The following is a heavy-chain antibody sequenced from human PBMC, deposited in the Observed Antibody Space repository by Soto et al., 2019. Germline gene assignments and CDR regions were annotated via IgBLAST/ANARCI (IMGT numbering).Heavy chain of an antibody. CDR2: IVPIYRTA. J-gene: IGHJ5*02. CDR3: AKDQADYGGNPYNWFDP. V-gene: IGHV1-69*13. Sequence: SVKVSCKASGGTFSSYRINWVRQAPGQGLEWVGGIVPIYRTADYAQKFQGRVTITADESARTAYLEVRSLKSQDTAVYYCAKDQADYGGNPYNWFDPWGQGTLVTVSS. CDR1: GGTFSSYR. D-gene: IGHD4-17*01.